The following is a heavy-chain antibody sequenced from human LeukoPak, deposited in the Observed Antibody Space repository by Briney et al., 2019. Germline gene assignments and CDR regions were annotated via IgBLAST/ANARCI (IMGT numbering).Heavy chain of an antibody. V-gene: IGHV4-59*01. D-gene: IGHD1-26*01. CDR3: ARGEAVGATNNWFDP. CDR2: IYYSGST. CDR1: GGSISSYD. Sequence: SETLSLTCTVSGGSISSYDWSWIRQPPGKGLEWIWYIYYSGSTNYNPSLKSRVTISVDTSKNQFSLKLSSVTAADTAVYYCARGEAVGATNNWFDPWGQGTLVTVSS. J-gene: IGHJ5*02.